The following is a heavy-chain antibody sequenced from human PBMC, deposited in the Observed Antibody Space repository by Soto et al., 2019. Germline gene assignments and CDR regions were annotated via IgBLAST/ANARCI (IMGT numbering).Heavy chain of an antibody. J-gene: IGHJ6*03. Sequence: QVQLVQSGAEVKKPGSSVKVSCKASGGTFSSYTISWVRQAPGQGLEWMGRIIPILGIANYAQKFQGRVTITADKSTSTAYMELSSLRSEDTAVYYCARGGSGYSTGYYYYSMDVWGKGTTVTVSS. CDR3: ARGGSGYSTGYYYYSMDV. CDR1: GGTFSSYT. D-gene: IGHD3-3*01. V-gene: IGHV1-69*02. CDR2: IIPILGIA.